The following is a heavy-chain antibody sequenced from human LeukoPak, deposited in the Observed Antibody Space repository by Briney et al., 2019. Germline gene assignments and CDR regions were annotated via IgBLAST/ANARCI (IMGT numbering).Heavy chain of an antibody. Sequence: SGGSLRLSCAASGFTFSSYAMSWVRQAPGKGLEWVAVISYDGSSRYYADSVKGRFTVSRDNSKNTLYLQMNSLRAEDTAVYYCARNDYAKYYFDYWGQGTLVTVSS. D-gene: IGHD2-2*01. CDR1: GFTFSSYA. V-gene: IGHV3-30-3*01. CDR2: ISYDGSSR. CDR3: ARNDYAKYYFDY. J-gene: IGHJ4*02.